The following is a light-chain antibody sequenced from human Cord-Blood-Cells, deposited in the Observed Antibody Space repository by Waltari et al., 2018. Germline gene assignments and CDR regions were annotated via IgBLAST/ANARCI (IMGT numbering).Light chain of an antibody. CDR3: QQYGSSWT. Sequence: EIVLTQSPGTLSLSPGERATLSCRASQSVSSSYLAWYQQKPGQAPRLLISGASSRAIGIPDRFSGSGSGTDFTLTISRLEPEDFAVYYCQQYGSSWTFGQGTKVEIK. J-gene: IGKJ1*01. CDR1: QSVSSSY. CDR2: GAS. V-gene: IGKV3-20*01.